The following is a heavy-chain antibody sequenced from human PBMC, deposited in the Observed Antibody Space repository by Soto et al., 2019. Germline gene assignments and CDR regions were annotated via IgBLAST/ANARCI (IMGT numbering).Heavy chain of an antibody. CDR1: GGAVIGYY. J-gene: IGHJ4*02. CDR2: INHSGST. V-gene: IGHV4-34*01. CDR3: ARVGGYAFDC. Sequence: SETLSLTCAVYGGAVIGYYWSWFLQPPGKGLEWIGEINHSGSTNYNPYLKSRVTISVDTSKTQFSLKLSSVTAADTAVYYCARVGGYAFDCWGQGTLVTVSS. D-gene: IGHD5-12*01.